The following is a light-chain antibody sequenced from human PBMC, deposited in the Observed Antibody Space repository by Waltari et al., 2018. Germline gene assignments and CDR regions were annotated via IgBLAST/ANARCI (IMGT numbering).Light chain of an antibody. V-gene: IGLV7-43*01. CDR3: LLYYGGVWF. J-gene: IGLJ3*02. CDR1: TGAVISANM. CDR2: STT. Sequence: QTVVTQEPSLTVSPGGTVTLTCASSTGAVISANMPSWFQQKPGQAPRSLIYSTTNTNSWTPARFSGSVLGGKAVLTLSAVQPEDEAEYYCLLYYGGVWFFGGGTKLTVL.